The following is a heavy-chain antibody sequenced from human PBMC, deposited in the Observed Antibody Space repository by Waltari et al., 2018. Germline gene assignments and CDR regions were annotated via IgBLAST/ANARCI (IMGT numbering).Heavy chain of an antibody. D-gene: IGHD3-16*01. CDR3: VRDDDGGMGAV. CDR2: IYKDGTVT. J-gene: IGHJ6*02. CDR1: GFTFSRFW. V-gene: IGHV3-7*01. Sequence: EVQLVESGGGLVQPGGSLRLSCAASGFTFSRFWMRWVRQAPGKGLEWVGNIYKDGTVTNYMDSVKGRFTTSRDNARNSLYLQMNSLRVDDTAVYYCVRDDDGGMGAVWGQGTTVIVSS.